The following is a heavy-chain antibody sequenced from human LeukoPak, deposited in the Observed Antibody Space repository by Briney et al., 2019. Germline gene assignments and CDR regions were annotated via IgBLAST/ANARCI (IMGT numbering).Heavy chain of an antibody. CDR3: AKDSGSGYYYDAFDI. D-gene: IGHD3-22*01. Sequence: PGGTLRLSCAASGFTFSSYGMHWVRQAPGKGLEWVAVISYDESNKSYADSVKGRFTISRDNSKNTLYLQMNSLRTEDTAVYFCAKDSGSGYYYDAFDIWGQGTMVTVSS. CDR1: GFTFSSYG. J-gene: IGHJ3*02. V-gene: IGHV3-30*18. CDR2: ISYDESNK.